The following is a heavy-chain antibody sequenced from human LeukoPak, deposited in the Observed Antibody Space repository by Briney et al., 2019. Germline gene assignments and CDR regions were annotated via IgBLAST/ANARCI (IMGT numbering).Heavy chain of an antibody. CDR2: IWYDGSHK. J-gene: IGHJ4*02. Sequence: GGSLRLSCAASGFTFSSYGMHWVRQAPGKGLEWVAVIWYDGSHKYYADSVKGRFTISRDNSKNTLYLQMNSLRAEDTAVFYCAREQGGGGNYFDYWGQGTLVTVSS. CDR1: GFTFSSYG. CDR3: AREQGGGGNYFDY. V-gene: IGHV3-33*01. D-gene: IGHD3-16*01.